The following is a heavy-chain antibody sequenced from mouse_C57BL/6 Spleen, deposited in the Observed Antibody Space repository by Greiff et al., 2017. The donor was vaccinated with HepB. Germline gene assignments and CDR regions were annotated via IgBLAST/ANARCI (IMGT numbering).Heavy chain of an antibody. J-gene: IGHJ1*03. V-gene: IGHV5-17*01. CDR3: ARVVPYWYFDV. CDR2: ISSGSSTI. Sequence: EVKLVESGGDLVKPGGSLKLSCAASGFTFSDYGMHWVRQAPEKGLEWVAYISSGSSTIYYADTVKGRFTISRDNAKNTLFLQMTSLRSEDTAMYYCARVVPYWYFDVWGTGTTVTVSS. CDR1: GFTFSDYG. D-gene: IGHD1-1*01.